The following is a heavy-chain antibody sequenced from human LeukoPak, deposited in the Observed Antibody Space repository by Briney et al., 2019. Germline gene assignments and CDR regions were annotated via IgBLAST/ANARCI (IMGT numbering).Heavy chain of an antibody. CDR2: ISSSSSYI. CDR1: GFTFSSYS. CDR3: AREAVVTALDY. Sequence: PGGSLRLSCAASGFTFSSYSMNWVRQAPGKGLEWVSSISSSSSYIYYADSVEGRFTIPRDNAKNSLYLQMNSLRAEDTAVYYCAREAVVTALDYWGQGTLVTVSS. D-gene: IGHD2-21*02. V-gene: IGHV3-21*01. J-gene: IGHJ4*02.